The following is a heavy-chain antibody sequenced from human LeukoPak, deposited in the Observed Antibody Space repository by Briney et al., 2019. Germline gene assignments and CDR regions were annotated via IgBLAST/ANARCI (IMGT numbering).Heavy chain of an antibody. CDR2: IKQDGSEK. CDR1: GFTFSSYW. J-gene: IGHJ5*02. V-gene: IGHV3-7*01. Sequence: GGSLRLSCAASGFTFSSYWMSWVRQAPGKGLEWVANIKQDGSEKYYVDSAKGRFTISRDNAKNSLYLQMNSLRAEDTAVCYCARDDCSSISCYHNWFDPWGQGTLVTVSS. CDR3: ARDDCSSISCYHNWFDP. D-gene: IGHD2-2*01.